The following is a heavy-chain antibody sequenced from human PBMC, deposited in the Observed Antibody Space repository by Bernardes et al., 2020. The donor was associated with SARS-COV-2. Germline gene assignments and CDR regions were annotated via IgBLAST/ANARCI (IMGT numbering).Heavy chain of an antibody. CDR2: IYYSGST. J-gene: IGHJ2*01. Sequence: SETLSLTCTVSGGSISSSSYYWGWIRQPPGKGLEWIGSIYYSGSTYYNPSLKSRVTISVDTSKNQFSLKLSSVTAADTAVYYCARQIAAAGPLYWYFDLWGRGTLVTVSS. D-gene: IGHD6-13*01. CDR3: ARQIAAAGPLYWYFDL. CDR1: GGSISSSSYY. V-gene: IGHV4-39*01.